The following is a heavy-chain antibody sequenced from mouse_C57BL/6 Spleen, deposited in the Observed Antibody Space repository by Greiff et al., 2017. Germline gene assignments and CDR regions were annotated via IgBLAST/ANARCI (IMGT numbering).Heavy chain of an antibody. D-gene: IGHD2-1*01. Sequence: EVQVVESGAELVKPGASVKLSCTASGFNIKDYYMHWVKQRTEQGLEWIGRIDPEDGETKYAPKFQGKATITADTSSNTAYLQLSSLTSEDTAVYYCAISCNRWDYAMGYWGQGTSVTVSS. CDR3: AISCNRWDYAMGY. V-gene: IGHV14-2*01. J-gene: IGHJ4*01. CDR1: GFNIKDYY. CDR2: IDPEDGET.